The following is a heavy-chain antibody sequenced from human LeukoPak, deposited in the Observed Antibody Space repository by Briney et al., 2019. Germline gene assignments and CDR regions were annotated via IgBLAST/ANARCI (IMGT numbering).Heavy chain of an antibody. D-gene: IGHD3-16*02. V-gene: IGHV4-59*08. CDR1: GGSISSYY. CDR3: ARHEPPTIYRGKASYFDY. Sequence: PSETLSLTCTVSGGSISSYYWSWIRQPPGKGLEWIGYIYYSGSTNYNPSLKSRVTISVDTSKNQFSLKLSSVTAADTAVYYCARHEPPTIYRGKASYFDYWGQGTLVTVSS. CDR2: IYYSGST. J-gene: IGHJ4*02.